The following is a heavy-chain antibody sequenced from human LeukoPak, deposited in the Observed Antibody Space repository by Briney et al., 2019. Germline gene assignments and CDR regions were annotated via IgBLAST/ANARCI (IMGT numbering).Heavy chain of an antibody. CDR1: GFTFRTYG. J-gene: IGHJ4*02. D-gene: IGHD1-20*01. Sequence: GGSLRLSCAASGFTFRTYGMHWVRQTPGKGLEWVAGIWYDGSNKYNVDSVTGRFTISRDNSNNTLSLQLDSLRAEDTAVYYCARDRNWYFDSWGQGTLVTVSS. CDR2: IWYDGSNK. CDR3: ARDRNWYFDS. V-gene: IGHV3-33*01.